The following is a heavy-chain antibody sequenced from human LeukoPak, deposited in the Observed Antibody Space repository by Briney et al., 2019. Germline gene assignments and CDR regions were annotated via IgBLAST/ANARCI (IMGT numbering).Heavy chain of an antibody. CDR2: ISYTGST. CDR3: ARDDYRGVTNFDP. CDR1: GGSISPYF. V-gene: IGHV4-59*01. D-gene: IGHD3-10*01. Sequence: SETLSLTCNGSGGSISPYFWSWMRQTPGKGLEWLGYISYTGSTNYTPALKSRVTISVDTSKNQFSLQLTSVTAADTAVYYCARDDYRGVTNFDPWGQGTLVTVSS. J-gene: IGHJ5*02.